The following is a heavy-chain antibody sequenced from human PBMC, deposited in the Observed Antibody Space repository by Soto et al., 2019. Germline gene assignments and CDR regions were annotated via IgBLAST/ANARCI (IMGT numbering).Heavy chain of an antibody. J-gene: IGHJ6*02. CDR1: GGSISSSNW. CDR3: ARSGKIAADGYYYYYGMDV. CDR2: IYHIGST. D-gene: IGHD6-13*01. V-gene: IGHV4-4*02. Sequence: SETLSLTCAVSGGSISSSNWWSWVRQPPGKGLEWIGEIYHIGSTNYNPSLKSRVTISVDKSKNQFSLKLSSVTAADTAVYYCARSGKIAADGYYYYYGMDVWGQGTRVTVSS.